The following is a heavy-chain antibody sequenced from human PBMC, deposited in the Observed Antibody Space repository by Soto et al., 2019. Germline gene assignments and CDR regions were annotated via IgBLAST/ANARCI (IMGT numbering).Heavy chain of an antibody. J-gene: IGHJ6*02. Sequence: QVQLVQSGAEVKKPGSSVKVSCKASGGTFSSYAISWVRQAPGQGLEWMGGIIPIFGTADYAQKFQGRVTSTADESTSTAYMERSSLRSEDTALYYCACTVSNYNYYGMDVWGQGTTVTVSS. CDR3: ACTVSNYNYYGMDV. CDR2: IIPIFGTA. D-gene: IGHD2-8*01. V-gene: IGHV1-69*12. CDR1: GGTFSSYA.